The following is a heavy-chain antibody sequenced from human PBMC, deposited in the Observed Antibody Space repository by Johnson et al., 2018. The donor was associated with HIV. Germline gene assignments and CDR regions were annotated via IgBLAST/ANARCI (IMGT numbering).Heavy chain of an antibody. J-gene: IGHJ3*02. Sequence: VQLVESGGGVVQPGGSLRLSCAASGFTFSSYDMHWVRQATGKGLEWVSTIGTAGDTYYPGSVKGRFTVSREDAKNSLYLQMNSLRAGDTGVYFCAKDLAAAALRAFDIWGQGTMVAVSS. D-gene: IGHD6-13*01. CDR3: AKDLAAAALRAFDI. V-gene: IGHV3-13*01. CDR1: GFTFSSYD. CDR2: IGTAGDT.